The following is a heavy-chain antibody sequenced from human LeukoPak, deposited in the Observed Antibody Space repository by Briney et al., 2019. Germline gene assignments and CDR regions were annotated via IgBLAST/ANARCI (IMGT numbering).Heavy chain of an antibody. Sequence: GGSLRLSCTASGFMFDNFGMSWVRQTPGRGLEWVAGIGRNASRTGYGGSMRGRFTISRDNSKNTLYLQMNSLRAEDTAVYYCTKENLDYHNAFDIWGQGTMVTVSS. CDR3: TKENLDYHNAFDI. D-gene: IGHD3-22*01. V-gene: IGHV3-20*04. J-gene: IGHJ3*02. CDR2: IGRNASRT. CDR1: GFMFDNFG.